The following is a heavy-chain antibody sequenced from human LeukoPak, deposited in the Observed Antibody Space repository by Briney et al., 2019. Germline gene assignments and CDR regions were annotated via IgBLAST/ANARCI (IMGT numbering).Heavy chain of an antibody. CDR1: GYTFTSYD. D-gene: IGHD2-15*01. J-gene: IGHJ5*02. CDR3: AREVAHYCSGGSCYSGGFQNWFDP. CDR2: MNPNSGNT. Sequence: GASVKVSCKASGYTFTSYDINWVRQATGQGLEWMGWMNPNSGNTGSAQKFQGRVTMTRNTSISTAYMELSSLRSEDTAVYYCAREVAHYCSGGSCYSGGFQNWFDPWGQGTLVTVSS. V-gene: IGHV1-8*01.